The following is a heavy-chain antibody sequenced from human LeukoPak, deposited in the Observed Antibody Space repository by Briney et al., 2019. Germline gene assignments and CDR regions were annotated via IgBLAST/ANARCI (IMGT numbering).Heavy chain of an antibody. CDR2: IHYTEGG. J-gene: IGHJ3*02. V-gene: IGHV4-59*01. CDR3: ARDYYDSGGFHRTFDI. CDR1: GGSIRSSY. D-gene: IGHD3-22*01. Sequence: SETLSLTCTVSGGSIRSSYWSWIRQSRGKGLEWIGYIHYTEGGNYNPSLKSRVTISLDTSRNRFSLKLTSVTAADTAVYYCARDYYDSGGFHRTFDIWGQGTMVTVSS.